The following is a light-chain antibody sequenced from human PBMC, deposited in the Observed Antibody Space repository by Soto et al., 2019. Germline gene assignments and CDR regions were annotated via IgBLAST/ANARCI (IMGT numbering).Light chain of an antibody. CDR2: GAS. Sequence: PGERVTLSCRASQSVSSSYLTWYQQKPGQAPRLLIYGASTRATDIPARFSGSGSGTEFTLTISSLQSEDFAEYHCQQYNNWPQTFGQGTKVDIK. V-gene: IGKV3-15*01. CDR1: QSVSSSY. J-gene: IGKJ1*01. CDR3: QQYNNWPQT.